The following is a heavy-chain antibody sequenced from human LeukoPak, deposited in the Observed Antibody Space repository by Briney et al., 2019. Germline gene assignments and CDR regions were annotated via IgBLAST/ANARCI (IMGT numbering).Heavy chain of an antibody. Sequence: GGSLRLSCAASGFTFSDYYMSWIRQAPGKGLEWVSYISSSGSTIYYADSVKGRFTISRDNAKNSLYLQMNSLRAEDTAVYYCARDLGLYSTSCYEDYWGQGTLVTVSS. V-gene: IGHV3-11*01. D-gene: IGHD2-2*01. CDR1: GFTFSDYY. CDR2: ISSSGSTI. CDR3: ARDLGLYSTSCYEDY. J-gene: IGHJ4*02.